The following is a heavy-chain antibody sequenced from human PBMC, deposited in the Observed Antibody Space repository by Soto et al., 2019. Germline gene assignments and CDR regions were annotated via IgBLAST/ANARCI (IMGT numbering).Heavy chain of an antibody. CDR2: IFPDDSDT. D-gene: IGHD3-16*01. Sequence: GASLKISCKGSGDSFSNYWIGWVRQMPGQGLEWMGIIFPDDSDTRYSPSFQGDVTISVDKSISTAYVQWSSLKASDSAIYYCFRGGVTSRTFDYWGQGTLVTVSS. J-gene: IGHJ4*02. CDR1: GDSFSNYW. V-gene: IGHV5-51*01. CDR3: FRGGVTSRTFDY.